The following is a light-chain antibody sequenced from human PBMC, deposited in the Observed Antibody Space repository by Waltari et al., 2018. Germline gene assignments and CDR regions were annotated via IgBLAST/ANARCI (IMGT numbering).Light chain of an antibody. J-gene: IGKJ4*01. CDR2: GAS. CDR3: QQYNKWPPLT. CDR1: QHIHDT. Sequence: EVLMTQSPATLSVSPAERVTLSCRASQHIHDTLAWYQQKPGQAPRLLIYGASTRATDIPARFRGSGSGTEFTLTINSLQSEDLGIYYCQQYNKWPPLTFGGGTKVEIK. V-gene: IGKV3-15*01.